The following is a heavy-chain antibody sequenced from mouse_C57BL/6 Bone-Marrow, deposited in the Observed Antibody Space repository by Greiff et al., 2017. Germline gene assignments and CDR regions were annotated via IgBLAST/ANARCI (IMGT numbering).Heavy chain of an antibody. V-gene: IGHV5-17*01. Sequence: DVQLVESGGGLVKPGGSLKLSCAASGFTFSDYGMHWVRQAPEKGLEWVAYISSGSSTIYYADTVKGRFTISRDNAKNTLFLQMTSLRSEDTAMYYCARDGTTVRFAYWGQGTLVTVSA. CDR1: GFTFSDYG. CDR2: ISSGSSTI. CDR3: ARDGTTVRFAY. D-gene: IGHD1-1*01. J-gene: IGHJ3*01.